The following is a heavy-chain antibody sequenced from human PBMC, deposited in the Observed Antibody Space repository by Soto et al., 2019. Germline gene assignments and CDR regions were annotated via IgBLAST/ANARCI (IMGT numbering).Heavy chain of an antibody. V-gene: IGHV3-23*01. Sequence: GGSLRLSCAASGFAFSSFAMSWVRQAPGKGLEWVSSITDSGASTFYADSVKGRLTTSRDNSKSTLYLQMNSLRDEDTAVYYCAKHKGVIHHLMFDCWGQGTLVTVSS. J-gene: IGHJ4*02. CDR2: ITDSGAST. D-gene: IGHD2-21*01. CDR3: AKHKGVIHHLMFDC. CDR1: GFAFSSFA.